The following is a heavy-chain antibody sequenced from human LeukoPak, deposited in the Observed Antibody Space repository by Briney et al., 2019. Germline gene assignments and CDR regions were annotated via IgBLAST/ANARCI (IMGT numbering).Heavy chain of an antibody. Sequence: GRSLRLSCAASGFSFSSHAIHWVRQAPGKGLEWVALISLDGSDKYYADSVKGRFTISRDNSKNTLYLQMNSLRVEDTAVYYCTRGASGTADYWGQGTLVIVSS. CDR1: GFSFSSHA. D-gene: IGHD1-26*01. CDR3: TRGASGTADY. J-gene: IGHJ4*02. CDR2: ISLDGSDK. V-gene: IGHV3-30*01.